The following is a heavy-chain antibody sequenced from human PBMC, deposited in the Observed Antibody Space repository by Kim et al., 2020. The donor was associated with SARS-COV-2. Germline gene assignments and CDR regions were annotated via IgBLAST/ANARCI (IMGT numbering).Heavy chain of an antibody. CDR2: IWYVGSNK. CDR1: GFTFSSYG. D-gene: IGHD4-17*01. J-gene: IGHJ4*02. V-gene: IGHV3-33*01. Sequence: GGSLRLSCAASGFTFSSYGMHGVRQAPGKGLEWVAVIWYVGSNKYYADSVKGRFTISRDNSKNTLYLQMNSLRAEDTAVYYCARASRTTVTTLAYWGQGTLVTVSS. CDR3: ARASRTTVTTLAY.